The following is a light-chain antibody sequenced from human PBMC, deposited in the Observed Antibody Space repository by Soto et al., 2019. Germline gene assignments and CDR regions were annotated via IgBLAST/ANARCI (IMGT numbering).Light chain of an antibody. CDR2: GAS. Sequence: EIVMTQSPATLSVSLGERATLSCRASQNIFSKLAWYQQKVGQTPRLLIFGASTRATGVPARFSGSGSATDFTLTISSLQSEDSAVYYCQQYHNWPPITFGQGTRLEIK. CDR1: QNIFSK. CDR3: QQYHNWPPIT. V-gene: IGKV3-15*01. J-gene: IGKJ5*01.